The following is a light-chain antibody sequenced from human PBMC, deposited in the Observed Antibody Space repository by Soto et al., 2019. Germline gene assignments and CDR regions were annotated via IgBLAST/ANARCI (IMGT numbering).Light chain of an antibody. Sequence: QSVLTQPASVSGSPGQSITISCTGTSSDVGGYNYVSWYQQHPGKAPKLMIYDVSNRPSGVSNRFSGSKSGNTASLTISGRQAEDEADYYCSSYTSSSTPHVVVGGGTKLTVL. J-gene: IGLJ2*01. V-gene: IGLV2-14*01. CDR2: DVS. CDR3: SSYTSSSTPHVV. CDR1: SSDVGGYNY.